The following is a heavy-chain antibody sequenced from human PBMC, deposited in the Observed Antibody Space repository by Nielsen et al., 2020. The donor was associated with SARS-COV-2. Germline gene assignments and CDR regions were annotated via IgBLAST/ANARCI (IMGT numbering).Heavy chain of an antibody. CDR2: IYYSGST. V-gene: IGHV4-39*01. J-gene: IGHJ4*02. CDR3: ARTPRGYSYDFQRTPWGVY. CDR1: GGSISSSSYY. D-gene: IGHD5-18*01. Sequence: SETLSLTCTVSGGSISSSSYYWGWIRQPPGKGLEWIGSIYYSGSTYYNPSLKSRVTISVDTSKNQFSLKLSSVTAADTAVYYCARTPRGYSYDFQRTPWGVYWGQGTLVTVSS.